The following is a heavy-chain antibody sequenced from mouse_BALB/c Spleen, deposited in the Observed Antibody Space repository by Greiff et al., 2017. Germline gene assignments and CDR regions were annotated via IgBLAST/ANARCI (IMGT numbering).Heavy chain of an antibody. Sequence: EVMLVESGAELVRPGALVKLSCKASGFNIKDYYMHWVKQRPEQGLEWIGWIDPENGNTIYDPKFQGKASITADTSSNTAYLQLSSLTSEDTAVYYCARSYYRYDVFAYWGQGTLVTVSA. V-gene: IGHV14-1*02. D-gene: IGHD2-14*01. CDR2: IDPENGNT. CDR3: ARSYYRYDVFAY. CDR1: GFNIKDYY. J-gene: IGHJ3*01.